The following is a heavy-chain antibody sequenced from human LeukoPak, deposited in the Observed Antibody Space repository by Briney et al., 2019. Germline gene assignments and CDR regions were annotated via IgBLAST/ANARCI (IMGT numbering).Heavy chain of an antibody. Sequence: SETLSLTCTVSGGSISTYYWSWIRQPPGKGLEWIGYIYYSGSTNYNPSLKSRVTISVDTSKNQFSLKLSSVTTADTAVYYCATNYDSSGYVDYWGQGTLVTVSS. CDR1: GGSISTYY. V-gene: IGHV4-59*01. J-gene: IGHJ4*02. D-gene: IGHD3-22*01. CDR2: IYYSGST. CDR3: ATNYDSSGYVDY.